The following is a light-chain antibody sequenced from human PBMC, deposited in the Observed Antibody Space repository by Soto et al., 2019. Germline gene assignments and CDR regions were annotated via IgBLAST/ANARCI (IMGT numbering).Light chain of an antibody. V-gene: IGKV3-20*01. Sequence: EIVLTQSPGTLSLSPEERATLSCRASQSVSSSQLAWYQQKPGQAPRLLIYGASTTATGIPDRFSGGGSGTDFTLTISRLEPEDFAVYYCQQFGSSPEYTFGQGTKLEVK. CDR1: QSVSSSQ. CDR2: GAS. J-gene: IGKJ2*01. CDR3: QQFGSSPEYT.